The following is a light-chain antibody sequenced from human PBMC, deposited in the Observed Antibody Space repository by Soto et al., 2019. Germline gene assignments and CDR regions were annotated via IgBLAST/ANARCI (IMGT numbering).Light chain of an antibody. J-gene: IGKJ1*01. CDR1: QSVSSNH. CDR3: QQYSSLRT. Sequence: EILLTQSRGTLCRAGGERGTRSWRASQSVSSNHLAWYQQKPGQAPRLLIYGGSSRATGIPVRFSGSGSETDFTLTIPRLEPEDFAVYYCQQYSSLRTFGQGTKVDIK. CDR2: GGS. V-gene: IGKV3-20*01.